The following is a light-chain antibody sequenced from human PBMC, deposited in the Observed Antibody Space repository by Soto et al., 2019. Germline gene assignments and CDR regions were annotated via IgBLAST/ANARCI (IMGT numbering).Light chain of an antibody. Sequence: DIQMTQSPSSLSASVGDIVTSTCRASQAIGTYLYWYQHKPGKAPKLLIYSASGLQSGVPSRFSGSGSGTEFTLTISSLHPEVFATYYCLQSYNSLETFGPGTRVDIK. CDR3: LQSYNSLET. CDR1: QAIGTY. CDR2: SAS. V-gene: IGKV1-39*01. J-gene: IGKJ3*01.